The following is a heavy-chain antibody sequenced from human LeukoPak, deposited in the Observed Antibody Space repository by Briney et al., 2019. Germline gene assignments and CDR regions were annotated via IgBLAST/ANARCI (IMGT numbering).Heavy chain of an antibody. CDR2: ISFDGSNK. CDR1: GFTFSTYA. V-gene: IGHV3-30*04. CDR3: AREGEQSQYDY. Sequence: GGSLRLSCAASGFTFSTYAMHWVRQAPGKGLEWVAVISFDGSNKYYADSVKGRITISRDSSKNTLYLQMNSLRAEDTAVYYCAREGEQSQYDYWGQGTLVTVSS. J-gene: IGHJ4*02. D-gene: IGHD2-2*01.